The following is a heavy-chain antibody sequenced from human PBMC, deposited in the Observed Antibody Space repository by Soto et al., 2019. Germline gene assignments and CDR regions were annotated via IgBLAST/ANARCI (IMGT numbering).Heavy chain of an antibody. V-gene: IGHV3-74*01. J-gene: IGHJ6*02. CDR2: INSDGSST. D-gene: IGHD2-21*02. Sequence: EVQLVESGGGLVQPGGSLRLSCAASGFTFSSYWMHWVRQAPGKGLVWVSRINSDGSSTSYADSVKGRFTISKDNAKNTLYLQMNSLRAEDTAVYYCARDPAGVTAIFYYYGMDVWGQGTTVTVSS. CDR1: GFTFSSYW. CDR3: ARDPAGVTAIFYYYGMDV.